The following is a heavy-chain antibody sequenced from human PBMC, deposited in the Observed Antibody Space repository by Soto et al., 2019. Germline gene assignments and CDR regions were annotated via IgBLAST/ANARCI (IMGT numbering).Heavy chain of an antibody. V-gene: IGHV4-38-2*02. CDR1: GYSISSGYY. D-gene: IGHD3-3*01. J-gene: IGHJ4*02. CDR2: IYHSGST. CDR3: AREGDDVLRFLEWLSDGGRYFDY. Sequence: SETLSLTCAVSGYSISSGYYWGWIRQPPGKGLEWIGTIYHSGSTYYNPSLKSRVTILVDTSKNQFSLKLSSVTAADTAVYYCAREGDDVLRFLEWLSDGGRYFDYWGQGTLFTVSS.